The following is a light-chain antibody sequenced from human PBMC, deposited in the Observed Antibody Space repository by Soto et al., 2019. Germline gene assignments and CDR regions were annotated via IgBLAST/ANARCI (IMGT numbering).Light chain of an antibody. CDR1: QGVANS. CDR2: DAS. V-gene: IGKV3-11*01. CDR3: QQSHSIPLT. Sequence: EIVLTQSPATLSFSPGERATLCCRANQGVANSLAWYQQRPGQAPRLLIYDASYRATGIPPRFSGSGSGTDFTLTISSLEPEDFATYYCQQSHSIPLTFGQGTKVEIK. J-gene: IGKJ1*01.